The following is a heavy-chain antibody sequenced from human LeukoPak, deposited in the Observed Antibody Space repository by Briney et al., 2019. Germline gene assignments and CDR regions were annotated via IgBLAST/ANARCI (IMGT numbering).Heavy chain of an antibody. J-gene: IGHJ4*02. V-gene: IGHV3-33*05. D-gene: IGHD1-1*01. Sequence: PGGSLRLSCAASGFTFSTYAIHWVRQAPGKGLEWVAFISYDGSTNYSADSVKGRFTISRDNSKNTLSLQMNSLRAEDTAVYYCARDLSTKYSIDYWGQGTLVTVPS. CDR1: GFTFSTYA. CDR3: ARDLSTKYSIDY. CDR2: ISYDGSTN.